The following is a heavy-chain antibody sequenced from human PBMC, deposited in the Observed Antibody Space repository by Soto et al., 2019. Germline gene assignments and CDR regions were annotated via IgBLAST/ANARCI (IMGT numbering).Heavy chain of an antibody. Sequence: ETLSLTCTVSGGSISSYYWSWIRQPPGKGLEWIGYIYYSGSTNYNPSLKSRVTISVDTSKNQFSLKLSSVTAADTAVYYCAGGIAARPLGYWGQGTLVTVSS. CDR2: IYYSGST. CDR1: GGSISSYY. D-gene: IGHD6-6*01. V-gene: IGHV4-59*12. CDR3: AGGIAARPLGY. J-gene: IGHJ4*02.